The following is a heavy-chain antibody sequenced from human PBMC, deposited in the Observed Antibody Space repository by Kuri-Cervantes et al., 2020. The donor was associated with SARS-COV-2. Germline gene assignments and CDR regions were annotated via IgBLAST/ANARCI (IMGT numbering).Heavy chain of an antibody. CDR2: INPNSGGT. CDR3: AIVPKIGHCSSTSCSGHAFDI. V-gene: IGHV1-2*02. J-gene: IGHJ3*02. D-gene: IGHD2-2*01. Sequence: ASVKVSCKASGYTFTGYYMHWVRQAPGQVLEWMGWINPNSGGTNYAQKFQGRVTMARDTSISTAYMELSRLRSDDTAVYYCAIVPKIGHCSSTSCSGHAFDIWGQGTMVTVSS. CDR1: GYTFTGYY.